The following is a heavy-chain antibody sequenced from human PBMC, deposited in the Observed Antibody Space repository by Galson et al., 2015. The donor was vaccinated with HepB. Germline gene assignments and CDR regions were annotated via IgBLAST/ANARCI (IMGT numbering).Heavy chain of an antibody. CDR1: GYTLTELS. CDR3: ATGSMITFGGDIDYYYYMDV. Sequence: SVKVSCKVSGYTLTELSMHWVRQAPGKGLEWMGGFDPEDGETIYAQKFQGRVTMTEDTSTDTAYMELSSLRSEDTAVYYSATGSMITFGGDIDYYYYMDVWGKGTTVTVSS. J-gene: IGHJ6*03. CDR2: FDPEDGET. V-gene: IGHV1-24*01. D-gene: IGHD3-16*01.